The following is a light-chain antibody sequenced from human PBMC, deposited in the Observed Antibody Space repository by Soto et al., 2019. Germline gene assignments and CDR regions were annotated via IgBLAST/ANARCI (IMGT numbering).Light chain of an antibody. J-gene: IGLJ3*02. Sequence: NFMLTQPHSVSESPGKTVIISCTRSSGSIASNYVQWYQQHPGSSPTTVIYEDNQRPSGVPDRFSGSIDSSSNSASLTISGLETEDEAYYYCQSYDATNEVFGGGTKLTVL. V-gene: IGLV6-57*01. CDR1: SGSIASNY. CDR3: QSYDATNEV. CDR2: EDN.